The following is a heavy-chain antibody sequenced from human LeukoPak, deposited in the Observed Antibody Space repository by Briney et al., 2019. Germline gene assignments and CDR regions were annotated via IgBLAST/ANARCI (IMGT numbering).Heavy chain of an antibody. J-gene: IGHJ3*02. Sequence: ASVKVSCKASGYTFISYYMHWVRQAPGQGLEWMGIINPSGGSTSYAQKFQGRVTMTRDTSTSTVYMELSSLRSEDTAVYYCARAKVSYDFWSGPSSGAFDIWGQGTMVTVSS. D-gene: IGHD3-3*01. V-gene: IGHV1-46*03. CDR2: INPSGGST. CDR3: ARAKVSYDFWSGPSSGAFDI. CDR1: GYTFISYY.